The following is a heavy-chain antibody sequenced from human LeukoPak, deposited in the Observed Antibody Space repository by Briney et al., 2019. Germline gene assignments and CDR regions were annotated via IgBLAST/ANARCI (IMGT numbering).Heavy chain of an antibody. CDR3: ASDHTVIFGVVTVD. J-gene: IGHJ4*02. Sequence: GGSLRLSCAASGFTFSSYSMNWVRQAPGKGLEWVSYISSSSSTIYYADSVKGRFTISRDNAKNSLYLQMNSLRAEDTAVYYCASDHTVIFGVVTVDWGQGTLVTVSS. D-gene: IGHD3-3*01. CDR2: ISSSSSTI. V-gene: IGHV3-48*01. CDR1: GFTFSSYS.